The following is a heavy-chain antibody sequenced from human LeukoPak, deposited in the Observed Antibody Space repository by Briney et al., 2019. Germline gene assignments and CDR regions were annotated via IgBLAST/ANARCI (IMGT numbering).Heavy chain of an antibody. CDR2: INTDGRTT. CDR3: ASAGASGWYAAGRFDP. J-gene: IGHJ5*02. Sequence: GGSLRLSCAASGFPFNNYWMHWVRQAPGKGLVWVSSINTDGRTTRYASSVQGRFTISRDNAKNTLYLQMNSLRDDDTAVYYCASAGASGWYAAGRFDPWGQGILVTVSS. CDR1: GFPFNNYW. V-gene: IGHV3-74*01. D-gene: IGHD6-19*01.